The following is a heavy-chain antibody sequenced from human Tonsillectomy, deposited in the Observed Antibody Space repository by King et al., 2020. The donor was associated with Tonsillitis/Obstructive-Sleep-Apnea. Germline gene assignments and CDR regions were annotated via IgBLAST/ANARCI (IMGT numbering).Heavy chain of an antibody. CDR2: IYYSGST. Sequence: VQLQESGPGLVKPSETLSLTCTVSGGSISSYYWSWIRPPPGKGLEWIGYIYYSGSTNYNPSLKSRVTISVDTSKNQFSLKLSSVTAADTAVYYCARVSPDSSGYYSYYFDYWGQGTLVTVSS. V-gene: IGHV4-59*01. D-gene: IGHD3-22*01. J-gene: IGHJ4*02. CDR3: ARVSPDSSGYYSYYFDY. CDR1: GGSISSYY.